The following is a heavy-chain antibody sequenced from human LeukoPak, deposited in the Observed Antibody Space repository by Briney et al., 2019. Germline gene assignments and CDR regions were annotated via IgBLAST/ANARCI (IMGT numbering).Heavy chain of an antibody. J-gene: IGHJ4*02. CDR2: IYYSGST. CDR3: ARTNDILTGKYYFDY. D-gene: IGHD3-9*01. CDR1: GGSISSSSYY. Sequence: SETLSLTCTVSGGSISSSSYYWGWIRQPPGKGLEWIGSIYYSGSTYYNPSLKSRVTISVDTSKNQFSLKLSSVTAADTAVYYCARTNDILTGKYYFDYWGQGTLVTVSS. V-gene: IGHV4-39*01.